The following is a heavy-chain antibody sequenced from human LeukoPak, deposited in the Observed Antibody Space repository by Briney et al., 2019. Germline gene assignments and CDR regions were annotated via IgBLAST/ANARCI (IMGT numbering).Heavy chain of an antibody. V-gene: IGHV1-69*01. J-gene: IGHJ4*02. Sequence: SVKVSRKASGGTFSSYAISWVRQAPGQGLEWMGGIIPIFGTANYAQKFQGRVTITADESTSTAYMELSSLRSEDTAVYYCARDAPPYYYDSSGYYTRGDYWGQGTLVTVSS. CDR2: IIPIFGTA. CDR1: GGTFSSYA. D-gene: IGHD3-22*01. CDR3: ARDAPPYYYDSSGYYTRGDY.